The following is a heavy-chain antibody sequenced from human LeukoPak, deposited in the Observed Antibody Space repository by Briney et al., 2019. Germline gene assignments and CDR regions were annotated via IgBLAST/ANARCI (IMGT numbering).Heavy chain of an antibody. CDR3: VREGGSGWYSGWFDP. V-gene: IGHV3-7*01. CDR1: GFTFSSYS. D-gene: IGHD6-19*01. Sequence: GGSLRLSCAASGFTFSSYSMNWVRQAPGKGLEWVANIKKDGSEKKYVDSVKGRFTISRDNAENSLHLQMNSLRAEDTAVYYCVREGGSGWYSGWFDPWGQGTLVTVSS. J-gene: IGHJ5*02. CDR2: IKKDGSEK.